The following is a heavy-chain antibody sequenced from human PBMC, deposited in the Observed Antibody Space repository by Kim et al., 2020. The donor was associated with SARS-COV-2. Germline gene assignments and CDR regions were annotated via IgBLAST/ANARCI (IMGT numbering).Heavy chain of an antibody. V-gene: IGHV3-30*03. Sequence: GGSLRLSCAASGFTFNMYGMNWVRQAPSKGLEWLAIISGDGKTTYYADSVKGRFIISRDNSKNTLYLQMDSLRTEDTAMYYCARDPSVAGHHFDPWGQG. CDR3: ARDPSVAGHHFDP. D-gene: IGHD6-19*01. CDR1: GFTFNMYG. CDR2: ISGDGKTT. J-gene: IGHJ5*02.